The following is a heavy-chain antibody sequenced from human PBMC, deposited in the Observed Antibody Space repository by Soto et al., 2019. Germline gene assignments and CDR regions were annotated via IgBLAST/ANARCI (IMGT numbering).Heavy chain of an antibody. CDR2: ISYDGSNK. D-gene: IGHD2-15*01. CDR1: GFPFSSYG. V-gene: IGHV3-30*03. CDR3: AGGQYYFDY. J-gene: IGHJ4*01. Sequence: QVQLVESGGGVVQPGRSLRLSCAASGFPFSSYGMHWVRQAPGKGLEWVAHISYDGSNKHYTDSVKGRFTISRDNSNNMLCLQMSILLAEDTAVYYWAGGQYYFDYCGHGTRVSGSS.